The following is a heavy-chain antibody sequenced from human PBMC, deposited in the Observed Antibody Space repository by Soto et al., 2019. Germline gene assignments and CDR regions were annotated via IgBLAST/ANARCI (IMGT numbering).Heavy chain of an antibody. J-gene: IGHJ4*02. CDR3: AKDVFDY. CDR1: GFTFSSYG. V-gene: IGHV3-30*18. CDR2: ISYDGSNK. Sequence: QVQLVESGGGVVQPGRSLRLSCAASGFTFSSYGMHWVRQAPGKGLEWVAVISYDGSNKYYADSVKGRFTISRDNSKNTLYLQMNSLRAEDTAVYYCAKDVFDYWGQGTLGTVSS.